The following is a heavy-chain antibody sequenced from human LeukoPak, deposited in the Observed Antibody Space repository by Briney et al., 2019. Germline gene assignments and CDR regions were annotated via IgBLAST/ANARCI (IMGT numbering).Heavy chain of an antibody. CDR1: GFTFTSYS. V-gene: IGHV3-23*01. Sequence: PGGSLRLSCAASGFTFTSYSMNWVRQAPGKGLEWVSTISGSGGSTYYADSVKGRFTISRDNSKNTLYLQMNSLRAEDTAMYYCAKDRKSAFDYWGQGTLVTVSS. CDR2: ISGSGGST. J-gene: IGHJ4*02. D-gene: IGHD1-14*01. CDR3: AKDRKSAFDY.